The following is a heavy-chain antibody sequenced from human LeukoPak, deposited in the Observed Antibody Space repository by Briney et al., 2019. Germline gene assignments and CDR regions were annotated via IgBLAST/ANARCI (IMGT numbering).Heavy chain of an antibody. Sequence: PSETPSLTCTVSGGSISRTSYYWGWIRQPPGKGLEWIGSIYYSGSTYYNPSLKSRVTISVDTSKNQFPLKLRSVTAADTAVYYCASSTVTTYNWFDPWGQGTLVTVSS. D-gene: IGHD4-17*01. CDR1: GGSISRTSYY. CDR3: ASSTVTTYNWFDP. CDR2: IYYSGST. J-gene: IGHJ5*02. V-gene: IGHV4-39*01.